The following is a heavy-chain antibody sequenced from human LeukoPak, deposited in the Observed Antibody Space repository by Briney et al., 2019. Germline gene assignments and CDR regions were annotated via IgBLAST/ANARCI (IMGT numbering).Heavy chain of an antibody. J-gene: IGHJ4*02. D-gene: IGHD3-22*01. V-gene: IGHV3-15*01. Sequence: GGSLRLSCAASGFTFSNAWVSWVRQAPGKGLEWVGRIKSKTDGGTTDYAAPVKGRFTISRDDSKNTLYLQMNSLKTGDTAVYYCTTDHRYYDSSGYWNYWGQGTLVTVSS. CDR1: GFTFSNAW. CDR3: TTDHRYYDSSGYWNY. CDR2: IKSKTDGGTT.